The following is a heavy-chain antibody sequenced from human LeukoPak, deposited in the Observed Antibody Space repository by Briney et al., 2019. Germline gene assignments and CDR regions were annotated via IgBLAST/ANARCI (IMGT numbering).Heavy chain of an antibody. Sequence: ASVKVSCKASGYTFTSYGISWVRQAPGQGLEWMGWISAYNGNINYAQKLQGRVTMTRDTSISTAYMELSRLRSDDTAVYYCARDLQQLVYWFDPWGQGTLVTVSS. J-gene: IGHJ5*02. CDR1: GYTFTSYG. V-gene: IGHV1-18*01. CDR3: ARDLQQLVYWFDP. D-gene: IGHD6-13*01. CDR2: ISAYNGNI.